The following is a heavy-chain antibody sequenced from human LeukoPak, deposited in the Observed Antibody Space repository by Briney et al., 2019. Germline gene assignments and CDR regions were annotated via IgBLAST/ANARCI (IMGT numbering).Heavy chain of an antibody. D-gene: IGHD6-19*01. CDR1: GGSFSGYY. J-gene: IGHJ4*02. Sequence: SETLSLTCAVYGGSFSGYYWSWIRQPPGKGLEWIGEINHSGSTNYNPSLKSRVTISVDTSKNQFSLKLSSATAADTAVYYCARGRYSSGWYWPYYFDYWGQGTLVTVSS. CDR3: ARGRYSSGWYWPYYFDY. V-gene: IGHV4-34*01. CDR2: INHSGST.